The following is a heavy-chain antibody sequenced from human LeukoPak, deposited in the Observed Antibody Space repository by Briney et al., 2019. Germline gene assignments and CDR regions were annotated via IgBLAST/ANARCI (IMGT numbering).Heavy chain of an antibody. D-gene: IGHD3-3*01. Sequence: PGGSLRLSCGASGFTFSSYSMGWVRQAPGKGLEWVSSISSSSTYIYYVDSVKGRFTISRDDAKNSLYLQMNSLRPEDTALYYCARDWSGDDYWGQGTLVTVSS. CDR3: ARDWSGDDY. CDR1: GFTFSSYS. CDR2: ISSSSTYI. J-gene: IGHJ4*02. V-gene: IGHV3-21*01.